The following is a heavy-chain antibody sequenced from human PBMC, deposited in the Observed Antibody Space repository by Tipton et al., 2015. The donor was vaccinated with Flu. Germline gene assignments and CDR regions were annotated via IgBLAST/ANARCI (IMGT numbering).Heavy chain of an antibody. V-gene: IGHV4-38-2*02. Sequence: TLSLTCSVSGDSMGSRYYWGWIRQAPGKGLEWIANIHRAGNTYYNPSLKSRVTLSVDTSKNQFSLKLNSVTAADTAVYYCARDPIDDSSAYYYDYYYGLDVWGQGTAVTVSS. D-gene: IGHD3-22*01. CDR1: GDSMGSRYY. CDR3: ARDPIDDSSAYYYDYYYGLDV. CDR2: IHRAGNT. J-gene: IGHJ6*02.